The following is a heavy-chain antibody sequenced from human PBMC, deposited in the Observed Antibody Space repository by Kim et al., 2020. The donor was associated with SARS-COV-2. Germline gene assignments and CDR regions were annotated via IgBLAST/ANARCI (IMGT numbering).Heavy chain of an antibody. V-gene: IGHV3-11*05. D-gene: IGHD4-4*01. Sequence: YADSVKGRFTISRDNTQNSLYLQMNSLRAEDTAVYYCARDFMTTITTPGYWGQGALVTVS. CDR3: ARDFMTTITTPGY. J-gene: IGHJ4*02.